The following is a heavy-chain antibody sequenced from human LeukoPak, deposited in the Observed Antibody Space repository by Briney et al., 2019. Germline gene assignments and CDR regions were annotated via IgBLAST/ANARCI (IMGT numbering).Heavy chain of an antibody. Sequence: GGSLRLSCAASGFTFSSYAMSWVRQAPVKGLEWVSGISGSGGSTYYADSVKGRFTISRDNSKNTLYLQMNSLRVEDTAVYYCAEDRGEQLLPHNWFDPWGQGTLVTVSS. CDR2: ISGSGGST. CDR3: AEDRGEQLLPHNWFDP. V-gene: IGHV3-23*01. J-gene: IGHJ5*02. CDR1: GFTFSSYA. D-gene: IGHD3-16*01.